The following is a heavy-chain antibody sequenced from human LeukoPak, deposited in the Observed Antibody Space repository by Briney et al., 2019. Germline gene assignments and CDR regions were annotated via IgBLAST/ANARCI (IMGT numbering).Heavy chain of an antibody. CDR3: ARVISADSKYYFDY. V-gene: IGHV4-39*07. CDR1: GGSISSSSYY. J-gene: IGHJ4*02. Sequence: SETLSLTCTVSGGSISSSSYYWGWIRQPPGKGLEWIGSIYYSGSTYYNPSLKSRVTISVDTSKNQFSLKLSSVIAADTAVYYCARVISADSKYYFDYWGQGTLVTVSS. D-gene: IGHD2-15*01. CDR2: IYYSGST.